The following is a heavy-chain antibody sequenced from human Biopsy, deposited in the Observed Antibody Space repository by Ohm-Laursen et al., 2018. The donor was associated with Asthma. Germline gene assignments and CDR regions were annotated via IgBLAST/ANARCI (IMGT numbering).Heavy chain of an antibody. D-gene: IGHD7-27*01. CDR1: GGSISSSSYY. Sequence: SQTLSLTCTVSGGSISSSSYYWGWIRQPPGKGLEWIGCIYYSGSTYYNPSLKSRVTISVDTSKNQFSLNLSSVTAADTAVYYCARWGSFGFDYWGQGTLVTVSS. V-gene: IGHV4-31*03. CDR3: ARWGSFGFDY. J-gene: IGHJ4*02. CDR2: IYYSGST.